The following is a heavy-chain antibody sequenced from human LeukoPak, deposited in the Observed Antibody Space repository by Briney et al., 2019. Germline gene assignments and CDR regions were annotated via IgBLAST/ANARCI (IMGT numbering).Heavy chain of an antibody. D-gene: IGHD5-18*01. CDR1: GYSFTTYW. V-gene: IGHV5-51*01. CDR2: IYPGDSDT. Sequence: GESLKISCKGSGYSFTTYWIGWVRQMPGKGLEWMGIIYPGDSDTRYSPSFQGQVTISADKSINTAYLQWSSLKASDTAMYYCARQYSYTYLDAFDIWGQGTMVTVSS. J-gene: IGHJ3*02. CDR3: ARQYSYTYLDAFDI.